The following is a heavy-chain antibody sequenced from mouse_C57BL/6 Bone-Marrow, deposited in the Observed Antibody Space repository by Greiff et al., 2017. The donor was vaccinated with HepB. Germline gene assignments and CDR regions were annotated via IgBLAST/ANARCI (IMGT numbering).Heavy chain of an antibody. J-gene: IGHJ2*01. CDR2: INPGSGGT. CDR3: ARGTTVVPYFDY. D-gene: IGHD1-1*01. CDR1: GYAFTNYL. V-gene: IGHV1-54*01. Sequence: QVHVKQSGAELVRPGTSVKVSCKASGYAFTNYLIEWVKQRPGQGLEWIGVINPGSGGTNYNEKFKGKATLTADKSSSTAYMQLSSLTSEDSAVYFCARGTTVVPYFDYWGQGTTLTVSS.